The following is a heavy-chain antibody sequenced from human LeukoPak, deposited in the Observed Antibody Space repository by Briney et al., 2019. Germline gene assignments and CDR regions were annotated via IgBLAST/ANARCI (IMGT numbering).Heavy chain of an antibody. V-gene: IGHV3-23*01. J-gene: IGHJ5*02. CDR1: GFTFSSYA. D-gene: IGHD3-3*01. CDR3: AKDQETIFGVVTMGWFDP. Sequence: GGSLRLSCAASGFTFSSYAMSWVRQAPGKGLEWVSAISGSGGSTYYADSVKGRFTISRDNSKNTLYLQMNSLRAEDTAVYYCAKDQETIFGVVTMGWFDPWGQGTLVTVSS. CDR2: ISGSGGST.